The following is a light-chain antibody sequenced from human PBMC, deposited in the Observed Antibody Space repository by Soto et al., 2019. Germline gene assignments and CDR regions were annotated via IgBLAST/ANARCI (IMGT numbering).Light chain of an antibody. CDR3: QQYERFPFS. CDR1: LSISSW. J-gene: IGKJ2*01. Sequence: DIQMTQSPSTLSASVGDTVSITCRASLSISSWLAWYQQKPGKAPKLLIYDASNLNSEVPSRFSGSGSGTDFTLTIIGLQPYDFDSYHCQQYERFPFSFGPGTRVEIK. V-gene: IGKV1-5*03. CDR2: DAS.